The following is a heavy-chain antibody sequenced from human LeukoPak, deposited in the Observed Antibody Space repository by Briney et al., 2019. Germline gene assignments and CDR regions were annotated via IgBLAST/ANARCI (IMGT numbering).Heavy chain of an antibody. CDR2: ISGSGGST. Sequence: GGSLRLSCAASGFTFSSYAMSWVRQAPGKGLEWVSAISGSGGSTYYADSVKGRFTISRDNSKNTLYPQMNSLRAEDTAVYYCAKSLYSSGWYLYDWGQGTLVTVSS. D-gene: IGHD6-19*01. CDR1: GFTFSSYA. CDR3: AKSLYSSGWYLYD. J-gene: IGHJ4*02. V-gene: IGHV3-23*01.